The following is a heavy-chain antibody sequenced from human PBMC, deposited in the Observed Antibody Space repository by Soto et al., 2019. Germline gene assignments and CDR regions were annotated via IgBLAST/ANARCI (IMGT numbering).Heavy chain of an antibody. J-gene: IGHJ4*02. CDR3: ARSRIYYYDSSGYYQDLDY. CDR1: GGTFSSYA. D-gene: IGHD3-22*01. Sequence: QVQLVQSGAEVKKPGSSVKVSCKASGGTFSSYAISWVRQAPGQGLEWMGGIIPIFGTANYAQKFQGRVTITADESTSTAHMELSSLRSEDTAVYYCARSRIYYYDSSGYYQDLDYWGQGTLVTVSS. CDR2: IIPIFGTA. V-gene: IGHV1-69*01.